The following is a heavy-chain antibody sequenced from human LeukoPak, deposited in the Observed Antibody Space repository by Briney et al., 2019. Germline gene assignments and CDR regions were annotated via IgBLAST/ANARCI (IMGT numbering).Heavy chain of an antibody. CDR3: ARDSTPDYDSSGYYSDAFDI. D-gene: IGHD3-22*01. CDR1: GFTFSDYY. Sequence: GGSLRLSCAASGFTFSDYYMSWIRQAPGKGLEWVSYISSSGSTIYYADSVKGRFTISRDNAKNSLYLQMNSLRAEDTAVYYRARDSTPDYDSSGYYSDAFDIWGQGTMVTVSS. CDR2: ISSSGSTI. J-gene: IGHJ3*02. V-gene: IGHV3-11*04.